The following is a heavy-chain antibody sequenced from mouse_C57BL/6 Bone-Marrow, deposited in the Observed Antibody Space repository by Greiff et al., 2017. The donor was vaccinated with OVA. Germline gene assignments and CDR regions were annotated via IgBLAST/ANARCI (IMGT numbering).Heavy chain of an antibody. CDR1: GYTFTSYG. J-gene: IGHJ3*01. V-gene: IGHV1-81*01. D-gene: IGHD1-1*01. CDR2: IYPRSGNT. Sequence: QVQLQQSGAELARPGASVKLSCKASGYTFTSYGISWVKQRTGQGLEWIGEIYPRSGNTYYNEKFKGKATLTADKSSSTAYMELRSLTSEDSAVYFGAGPEYYYGPAWFAYWGQGTLVTVSA. CDR3: AGPEYYYGPAWFAY.